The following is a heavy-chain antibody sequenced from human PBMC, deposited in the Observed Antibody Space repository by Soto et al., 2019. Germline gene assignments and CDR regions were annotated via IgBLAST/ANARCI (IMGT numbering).Heavy chain of an antibody. CDR2: IESKTDGGTT. D-gene: IGHD3-3*01. Sequence: VHLVESGGGLVKPGGSLRLSCAASGFSFNNAWMNWVRQAPGKGLEWIGRIESKTDGGTTDYAAPVKGRFTISRDDSKNTLYLQMSSLKIEDTAVYYCSADAKTIFGALIIHNNYMDIWGKGTTVTVSS. V-gene: IGHV3-15*04. CDR1: GFSFNNAW. CDR3: SADAKTIFGALIIHNNYMDI. J-gene: IGHJ6*03.